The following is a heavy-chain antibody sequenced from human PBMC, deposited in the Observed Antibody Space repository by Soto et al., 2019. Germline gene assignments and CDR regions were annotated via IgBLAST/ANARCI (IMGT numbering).Heavy chain of an antibody. D-gene: IGHD4-17*01. CDR2: MSGSGATT. CDR3: ARDQAGGDYGLPRYFDL. CDR1: GFTFSSYA. Sequence: GGSLRLSCVASGFTFSSYAMHWVRQAPGKGLYWVSTMSGSGATTYYADSVKGRFTISRDSSKNTLYLQLNNLRVDDTALYYCARDQAGGDYGLPRYFDLWGRGTLVTVSS. V-gene: IGHV3-23*01. J-gene: IGHJ2*01.